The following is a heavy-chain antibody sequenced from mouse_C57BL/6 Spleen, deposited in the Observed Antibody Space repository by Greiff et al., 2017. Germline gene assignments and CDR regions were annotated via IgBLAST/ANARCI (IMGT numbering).Heavy chain of an antibody. CDR3: ASLYCSTLPFDY. CDR1: GFTFTNYW. D-gene: IGHD1-1*01. J-gene: IGHJ2*01. Sequence: VQLQQSGAALAKPGASVKLSCTASGFTFTNYWMHWVKQRPGQGLEWIGYINPSSGYTKYTPKFKDKATLTADKSSSTAYMQLSSLTYEDSAVYYCASLYCSTLPFDYWGQGTTLTVSS. V-gene: IGHV1-7*01. CDR2: INPSSGYT.